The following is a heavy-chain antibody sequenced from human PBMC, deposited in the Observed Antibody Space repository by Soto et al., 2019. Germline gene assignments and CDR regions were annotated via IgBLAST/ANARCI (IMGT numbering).Heavy chain of an antibody. V-gene: IGHV1-69*06. Sequence: ASVKVSCKASGGTFSSYAISWVRQAPGQGLEWMGGIIPIFGTANYAQKFQGRVTITADKSTSTAYMELSSLRSEDTAVYYCASDSSGRNWFDPWGQGTLVTVSS. D-gene: IGHD3-22*01. J-gene: IGHJ5*02. CDR3: ASDSSGRNWFDP. CDR2: IIPIFGTA. CDR1: GGTFSSYA.